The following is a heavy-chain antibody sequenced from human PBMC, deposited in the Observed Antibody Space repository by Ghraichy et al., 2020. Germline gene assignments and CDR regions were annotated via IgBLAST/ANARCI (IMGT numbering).Heavy chain of an antibody. J-gene: IGHJ6*02. Sequence: SETLSLTCAVYGGSFSAYYWSWIRQPPGKGLEWIGEVNHSGDTNYNPSLKSRLTITVDTSKNQFSLKLSSVTAADTAVYYCANRDEYSGSSNYGMDVWGQVTTVTVAS. CDR1: GGSFSAYY. V-gene: IGHV4-34*01. CDR2: VNHSGDT. CDR3: ANRDEYSGSSNYGMDV. D-gene: IGHD6-6*01.